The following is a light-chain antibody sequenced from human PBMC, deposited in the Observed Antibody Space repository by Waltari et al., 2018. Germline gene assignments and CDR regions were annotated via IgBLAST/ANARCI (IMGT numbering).Light chain of an antibody. CDR1: ENVNNY. J-gene: IGKJ1*01. Sequence: DIQMTQSPSSLSASVGDRVTITCRESENVNNYLNWYQQKPGKAPKLLIYKASTLQSWVPSRFSGSGSGTDYTFTISSLQSEDVATYYCQHGYGTPWTFGQGTKVEIK. CDR3: QHGYGTPWT. CDR2: KAS. V-gene: IGKV1-39*01.